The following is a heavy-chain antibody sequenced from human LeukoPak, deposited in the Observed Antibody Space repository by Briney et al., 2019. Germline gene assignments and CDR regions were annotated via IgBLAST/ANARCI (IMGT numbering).Heavy chain of an antibody. V-gene: IGHV3-74*01. CDR2: INNDGSST. CDR3: VRDYYHSSGFHHHFDY. CDR1: EFTFNTYW. J-gene: IGHJ4*02. D-gene: IGHD3-22*01. Sequence: PGGSLRLSCASSEFTFNTYWMHWVRQAPGKGLVWVSHINNDGSSTSYADSVKGRFTISRDNAKNTLYLQMNSLRAEDTAIYYCVRDYYHSSGFHHHFDYWGQGTLVTVSS.